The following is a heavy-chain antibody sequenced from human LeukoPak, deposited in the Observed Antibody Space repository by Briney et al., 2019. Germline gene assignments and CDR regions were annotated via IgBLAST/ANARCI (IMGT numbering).Heavy chain of an antibody. D-gene: IGHD2-21*02. CDR1: GYTFTSYD. CDR3: ARVSVVVTARAFDI. J-gene: IGHJ3*02. Sequence: ASVKVSCKASGYTFTSYDINWVRQAPGQGLEWMGWINPNSGGTNYAQKFQGRVTMTRDTSISTAYMELSRLRSDDTAVYYCARVSVVVTARAFDIWGQGTMVTVSS. CDR2: INPNSGGT. V-gene: IGHV1-2*02.